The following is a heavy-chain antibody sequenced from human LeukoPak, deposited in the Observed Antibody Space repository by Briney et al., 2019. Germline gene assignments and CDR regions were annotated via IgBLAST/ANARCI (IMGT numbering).Heavy chain of an antibody. Sequence: ASVKVSCKASGYTFTGYYMHWVRQAPGQGLEWMGWINPNSGGTNYAQKFQGWVTMTRDTSISTAYMELSRLRSDDTAVYYCAKDTDPNYYDSSGYYHDAFDIWGQGTMVTVSS. CDR1: GYTFTGYY. J-gene: IGHJ3*02. D-gene: IGHD3-22*01. CDR2: INPNSGGT. V-gene: IGHV1-2*04. CDR3: AKDTDPNYYDSSGYYHDAFDI.